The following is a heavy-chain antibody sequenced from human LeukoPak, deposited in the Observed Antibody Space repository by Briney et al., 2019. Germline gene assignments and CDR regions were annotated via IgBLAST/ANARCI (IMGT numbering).Heavy chain of an antibody. D-gene: IGHD2-15*01. J-gene: IGHJ4*02. CDR3: ARGVVAATFSLDY. V-gene: IGHV1-69*06. Sequence: SVKVSCKASGGTFSSYAISWVRQAPGQGLEWMGGIIPIFGTANYAQKFQGRVTITADKSTSTAYMELSSLRSEDTAVYYCARGVVAATFSLDYWGQGTLVTASS. CDR1: GGTFSSYA. CDR2: IIPIFGTA.